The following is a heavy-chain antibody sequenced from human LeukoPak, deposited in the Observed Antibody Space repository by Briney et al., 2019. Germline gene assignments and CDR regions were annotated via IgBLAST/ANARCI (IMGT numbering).Heavy chain of an antibody. J-gene: IGHJ4*02. CDR2: ISSRSSTI. V-gene: IGHV3-48*01. CDR1: GFTFSSNS. D-gene: IGHD6-19*01. CDR3: ARGAGSGRNHFDY. Sequence: PGGSLRLSCAASGFTFSSNSMNWVRQAPGKGLEWVSYISSRSSTIYYADSVKGRFTISRDNATNSLYLQMNSLSAEDTAVYYCARGAGSGRNHFDYWGQGTLVTVSS.